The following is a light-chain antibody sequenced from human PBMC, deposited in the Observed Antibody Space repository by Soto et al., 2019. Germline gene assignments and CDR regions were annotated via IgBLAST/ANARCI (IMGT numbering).Light chain of an antibody. V-gene: IGLV2-8*01. Sequence: QSALTQPPSASGSPGQSVTISCTGTSSDVGGYNYVSWYQQHPGKAPKVMIFEVSKRPSGVPDRFSGSKSGNTASLTVSGLQAEDEADYYCSSYAGSDSPYVFGTGTSHRP. J-gene: IGLJ1*01. CDR3: SSYAGSDSPYV. CDR1: SSDVGGYNY. CDR2: EVS.